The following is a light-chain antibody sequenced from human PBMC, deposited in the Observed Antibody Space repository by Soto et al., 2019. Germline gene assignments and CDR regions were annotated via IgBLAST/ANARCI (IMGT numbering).Light chain of an antibody. CDR3: QHTFNSPPWT. Sequence: DIHMTQSPSSLSASVGDTVTISCRASQNIDMYLNWYQQKPGKAPRVLISGASSLQSGVPSRFSGSGSGTDFTLTIKSLQPEDFASYFCQHTFNSPPWTFGQGTKVEVK. CDR1: QNIDMY. CDR2: GAS. V-gene: IGKV1-39*01. J-gene: IGKJ1*01.